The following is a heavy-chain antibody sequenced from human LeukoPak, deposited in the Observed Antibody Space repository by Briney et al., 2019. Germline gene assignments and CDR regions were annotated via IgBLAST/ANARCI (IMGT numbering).Heavy chain of an antibody. Sequence: ASVKVSCKASGYTFTGYYMHWVRQAPGQGLEWMGWINPNSGGTNYAQKFQGRVTMTRDTSISTAYMELSRLRSDDTAVHYCARADDFWSGLANTLGYWGQGTLVTVSS. CDR3: ARADDFWSGLANTLGY. J-gene: IGHJ4*02. CDR2: INPNSGGT. D-gene: IGHD3-3*01. CDR1: GYTFTGYY. V-gene: IGHV1-2*02.